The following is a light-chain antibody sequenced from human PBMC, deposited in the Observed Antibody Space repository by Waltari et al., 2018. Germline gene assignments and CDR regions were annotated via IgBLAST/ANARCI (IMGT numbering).Light chain of an antibody. CDR3: QKYNSAPQGT. Sequence: DIQMTQSPSSLSASVGDRVTITCRASQGISNYLAWYQQKPGKVPKLLIYAASTLQSGVPSRFSGSGSGTDFTLTISSLQPEDVATYYCQKYNSAPQGTFGGGTRWRSN. CDR1: QGISNY. J-gene: IGKJ4*01. CDR2: AAS. V-gene: IGKV1-27*01.